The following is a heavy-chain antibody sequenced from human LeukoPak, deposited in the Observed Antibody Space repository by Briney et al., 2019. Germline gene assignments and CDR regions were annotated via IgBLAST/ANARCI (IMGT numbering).Heavy chain of an antibody. V-gene: IGHV3-7*01. J-gene: IGHJ4*02. Sequence: GGSLRLSCAASGFTFSSFWMNWVRQAPGKGLEWVGSIKLDGSEKKYVESVKGRFTISRDNAKNSLYLQMNSLRAEDTAVYYCARRNYYSDASGFSMGHFAFWGQGTLVTVSS. CDR2: IKLDGSEK. CDR1: GFTFSSFW. D-gene: IGHD3-22*01. CDR3: ARRNYYSDASGFSMGHFAF.